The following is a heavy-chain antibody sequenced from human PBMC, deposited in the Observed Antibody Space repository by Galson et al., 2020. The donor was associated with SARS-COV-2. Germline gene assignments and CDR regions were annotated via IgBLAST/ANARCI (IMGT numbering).Heavy chain of an antibody. Sequence: GGSLRLSCVASGFNFNNFGMHWDRQAPGKGLEWVALISYEGSKKYYVDSVKGRFTVSKDNSKNTLYLLINSLRVEDTAVYYCAKFRDFFDFRSGYYSMDIWGQGTTVIVSS. CDR1: GFNFNNFG. V-gene: IGHV3-30*18. J-gene: IGHJ6*02. CDR2: ISYEGSKK. CDR3: AKFRDFFDFRSGYYSMDI. D-gene: IGHD3-3*01.